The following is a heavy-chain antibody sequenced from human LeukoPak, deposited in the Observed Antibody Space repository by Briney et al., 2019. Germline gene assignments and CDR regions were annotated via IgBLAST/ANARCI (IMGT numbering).Heavy chain of an antibody. J-gene: IGHJ5*02. CDR2: INHSGST. V-gene: IGHV4-34*01. CDR1: GGSFSGYY. D-gene: IGHD3-3*01. Sequence: SETLSLTCAVYGGSFSGYYWSWIRQPPGKGLEWIGEINHSGSTNYNPSLKSRVTISVDTSKNQFSLKLSSVTAADTAVYYCARTYDFWSGYYAVHWFDPWGQGTLVTVSS. CDR3: ARTYDFWSGYYAVHWFDP.